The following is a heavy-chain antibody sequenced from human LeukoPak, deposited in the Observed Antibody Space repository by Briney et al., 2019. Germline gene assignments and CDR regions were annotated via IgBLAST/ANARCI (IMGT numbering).Heavy chain of an antibody. CDR1: GGSFNGYY. V-gene: IGHV4-34*01. Sequence: SETLSLTCGVYGGSFNGYYWSWIRQPPGKGLEWIWESNHSGSTNYNPSLKSRVTISVDTSKNQFSLKLSSVTAADTAVYYCARGRYYYYGSGSYWWYYGMDVWGQGTTVTVSS. J-gene: IGHJ6*02. D-gene: IGHD3-10*01. CDR2: SNHSGST. CDR3: ARGRYYYYGSGSYWWYYGMDV.